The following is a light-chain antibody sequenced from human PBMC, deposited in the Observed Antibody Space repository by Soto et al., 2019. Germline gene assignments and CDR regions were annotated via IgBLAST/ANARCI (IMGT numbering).Light chain of an antibody. Sequence: EIVMTQSPATLSVSPGERATLSCRASQSVSSNLAWYQQKPGQAPRLLIYGASTRATGIPARFSGSGSGTEFTLTISSLQSEDFAVYYCQHYNNWPRTFGQGXKV. J-gene: IGKJ1*01. V-gene: IGKV3-15*01. CDR2: GAS. CDR1: QSVSSN. CDR3: QHYNNWPRT.